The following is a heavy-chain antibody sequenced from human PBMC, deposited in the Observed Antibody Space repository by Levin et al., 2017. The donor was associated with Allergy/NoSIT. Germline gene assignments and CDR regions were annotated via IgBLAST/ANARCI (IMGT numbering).Heavy chain of an antibody. CDR1: GYTFTGYF. V-gene: IGHV1-2*02. D-gene: IGHD5-12*01. Sequence: PGGSLRLSCKASGYTFTGYFMHWVRQAPGHGLEWMGYINPNSGGTNFAQRFQGRVTMTRDTSISTAYMELSRLRSDDTAVYYCARGKIGGDDFDYWGQGALVTVSS. J-gene: IGHJ4*02. CDR2: INPNSGGT. CDR3: ARGKIGGDDFDY.